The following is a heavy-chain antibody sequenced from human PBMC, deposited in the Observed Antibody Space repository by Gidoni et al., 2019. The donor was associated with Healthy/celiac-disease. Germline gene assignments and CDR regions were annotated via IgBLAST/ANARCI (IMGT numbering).Heavy chain of an antibody. D-gene: IGHD2-2*01. V-gene: IGHV3-9*01. CDR2: ISWNSGSI. CDR1: GFTFDDYA. Sequence: EVQLVESGGGLVQPGRSLRLSCAASGFTFDDYAMHWVRQAPGKGLEWVSGISWNSGSIGYADSVKGRFTISRDNAKKSLYLQMNSLRAEDTALYYCAKDTPDLYCSSTSCSSYGMDVWGQGTTVTVSS. CDR3: AKDTPDLYCSSTSCSSYGMDV. J-gene: IGHJ6*02.